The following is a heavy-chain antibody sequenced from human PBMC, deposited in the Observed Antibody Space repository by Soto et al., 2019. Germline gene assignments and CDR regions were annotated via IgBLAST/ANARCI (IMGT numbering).Heavy chain of an antibody. CDR1: GYSFTSYW. D-gene: IGHD7-27*01. J-gene: IGHJ6*02. CDR3: ARLAGDQDYYYGMDV. CDR2: IYPGDSDT. Sequence: GESLKISCKGSGYSFTSYWIGWVRQMPGKGLEWMGIIYPGDSDTRYSPSFQGQVTISADKSISTAYLQWSSLKASDTAMYYCARLAGDQDYYYGMDVWGQGITVTVSS. V-gene: IGHV5-51*01.